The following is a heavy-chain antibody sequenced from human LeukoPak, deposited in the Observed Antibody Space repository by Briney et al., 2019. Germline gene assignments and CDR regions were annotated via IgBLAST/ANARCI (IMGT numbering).Heavy chain of an antibody. CDR2: IYYSGST. D-gene: IGHD3-22*01. J-gene: IGHJ4*02. CDR3: AISSGPLIFDY. V-gene: IGHV4-59*01. Sequence: PSETLSLTCTVSGGSIGPYYWSWIRQPPGKGLEWIGFIYYSGSTNYNPSLRRRVTISVDTSKNQFSLRLNSVTAADTAVYYCAISSGPLIFDYWGQGTLVTVSS. CDR1: GGSIGPYY.